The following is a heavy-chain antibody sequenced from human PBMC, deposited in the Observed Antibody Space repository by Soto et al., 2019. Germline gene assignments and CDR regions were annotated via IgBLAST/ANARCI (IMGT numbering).Heavy chain of an antibody. V-gene: IGHV3-74*01. CDR1: GFTFSSYN. CDR3: ARGGAEHSSWYPGH. CDR2: INSDGSAT. D-gene: IGHD6-13*01. J-gene: IGHJ4*02. Sequence: EVQLVESGGGLVQPGGSLRLSCGASGFTFSSYNMHWVRQGPGKGLVWVSRINSDGSATRYADSVKGRFTISRDNAKNTLYREMNTLTFGDKAVCYGARGGAEHSSWYPGHWGLGTLVTVSA.